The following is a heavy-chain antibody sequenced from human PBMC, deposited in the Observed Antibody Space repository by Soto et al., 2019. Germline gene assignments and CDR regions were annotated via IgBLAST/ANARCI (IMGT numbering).Heavy chain of an antibody. CDR3: TRGGHGYGDLFDY. CDR2: IRSKAYGGTT. Sequence: GGSLRLSCTASGLTFGDYAMSWFRQAPGKGLEWVGFIRSKAYGGTTEYAASVKGRFTISRDDSKSIAYLQMNSLKTEDTAVYYCTRGGHGYGDLFDYWGQGTLVTVSS. CDR1: GLTFGDYA. V-gene: IGHV3-49*03. J-gene: IGHJ4*02. D-gene: IGHD4-17*01.